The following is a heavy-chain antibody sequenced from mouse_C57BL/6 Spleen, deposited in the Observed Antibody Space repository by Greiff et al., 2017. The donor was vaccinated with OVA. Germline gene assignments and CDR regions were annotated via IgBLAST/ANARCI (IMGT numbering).Heavy chain of an antibody. CDR3: ARNWSFAY. CDR1: GFTFSDYG. CDR2: ISSGSSTI. J-gene: IGHJ3*01. V-gene: IGHV5-17*01. Sequence: EVQVVESGGGLVKPGGSLKLSCAASGFTFSDYGMHWVRQAPEKGLEWVAYISSGSSTIYYADTVKGRIPSSRDNANNPLFLQLTSVRSEDTAMYYCARNWSFAYWGQGTLVTVSA. D-gene: IGHD4-1*01.